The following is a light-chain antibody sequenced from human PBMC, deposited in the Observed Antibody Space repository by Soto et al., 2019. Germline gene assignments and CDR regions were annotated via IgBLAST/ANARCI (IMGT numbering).Light chain of an antibody. Sequence: QSVLTQTPSASGTPGQRVNISCSGSSSNIGSNNVNWYQQLPGTAPKLLIYNNNQRPSGVPDRFSSSKSGTSASLAISGLQCDDEADYYCEAWDEGLNGVVFGGATKLPVL. J-gene: IGLJ2*01. V-gene: IGLV1-44*01. CDR1: SSNIGSNN. CDR3: EAWDEGLNGVV. CDR2: NNN.